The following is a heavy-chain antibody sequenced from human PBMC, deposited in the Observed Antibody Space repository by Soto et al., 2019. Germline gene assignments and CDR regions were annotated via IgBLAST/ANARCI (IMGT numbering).Heavy chain of an antibody. D-gene: IGHD3-3*01. Sequence: QVQLVESGGGVVQPGRSLRLFCAASGFTFSSYGMHWVRQAPGKGLEWVAVIWYDGSNKYYADSVKGRFTISRDNSKNTLYLQMNSLRAEDTAVYYCARGERYDFWSGYFYWGQGTLVTVSS. CDR2: IWYDGSNK. V-gene: IGHV3-33*01. J-gene: IGHJ4*02. CDR1: GFTFSSYG. CDR3: ARGERYDFWSGYFY.